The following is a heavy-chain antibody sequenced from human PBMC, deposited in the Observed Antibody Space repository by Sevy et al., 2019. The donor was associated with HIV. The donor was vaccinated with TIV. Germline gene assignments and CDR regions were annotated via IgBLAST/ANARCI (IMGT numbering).Heavy chain of an antibody. CDR3: ANVRTYYDLTISYFDC. D-gene: IGHD3-22*01. CDR1: GSGFTFGNYA. J-gene: IGHJ4*02. Sequence: GGCLRLSCEASGSGFTFGNYAISWVRQAPGNGLEWVSAITGSGGNTYYADSVKGRFTISRDNSKNTLFLQMNRLRPEDAAVYYCANVRTYYDLTISYFDCWAQGTLVTVSS. CDR2: ITGSGGNT. V-gene: IGHV3-23*01.